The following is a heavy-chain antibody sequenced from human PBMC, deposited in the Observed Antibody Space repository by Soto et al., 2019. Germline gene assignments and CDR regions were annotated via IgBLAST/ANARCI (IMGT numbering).Heavy chain of an antibody. CDR3: ARYGVGNAVGYFHYYGMDV. CDR1: GYTFGYYG. Sequence: GASVKVSCKASGYTFGYYGITWVRQAPGQGPEWMGWISGYNGETKYAQNLEGRVTMTRDTSTSTVYMELRSLRSDDTAVYFCARYGVGNAVGYFHYYGMDVWGQGTTVTVSS. D-gene: IGHD1-26*01. CDR2: ISGYNGET. J-gene: IGHJ6*02. V-gene: IGHV1-18*01.